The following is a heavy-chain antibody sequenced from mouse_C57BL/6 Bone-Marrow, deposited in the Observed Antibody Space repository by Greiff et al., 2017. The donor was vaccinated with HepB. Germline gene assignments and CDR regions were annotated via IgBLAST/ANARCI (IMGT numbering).Heavy chain of an antibody. V-gene: IGHV1-64*01. D-gene: IGHD2-4*01. CDR2: IHPNSGST. CDR3: ARQRDYDRCYFDY. J-gene: IGHJ2*01. CDR1: GYTFTSYW. Sequence: QVQLQQPGAELVKPGASVKLSCKASGYTFTSYWMHWVKQRPGQGLEWIGMIHPNSGSTNYNEKFKSKATLTVDKSSSTAYMQLSSLTSEDSAVYYCARQRDYDRCYFDYWGQGTTLTVSS.